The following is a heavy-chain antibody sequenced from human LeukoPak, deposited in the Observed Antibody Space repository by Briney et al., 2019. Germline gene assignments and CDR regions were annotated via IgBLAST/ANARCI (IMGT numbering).Heavy chain of an antibody. J-gene: IGHJ4*02. CDR2: IYTSGST. CDR3: ARDGDGYNADY. Sequence: PSETLSLTCTVSGGSISSGSYYWSWIRQPAGKGLEWIGRIYTSGSTNYNPSLKSRVTISVDTSKNQFSLKLSSVTAADTAVYYCARDGDGYNADYWGQGTLVTVSS. D-gene: IGHD5-24*01. V-gene: IGHV4-61*02. CDR1: GGSISSGSYY.